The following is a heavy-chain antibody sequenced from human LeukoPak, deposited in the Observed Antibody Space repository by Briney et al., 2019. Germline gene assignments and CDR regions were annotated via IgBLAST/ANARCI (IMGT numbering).Heavy chain of an antibody. V-gene: IGHV3-23*01. Sequence: GGSLRLSCSASRFTFSSYAMSWVRQAPGKGLEWVSAISGSGGSTYYADSVKGRFTISRDNSKNPLYLQMNSLRAEDTAVYYCARGQWELLDGAFDYWGQGTLVTVSS. CDR3: ARGQWELLDGAFDY. CDR2: ISGSGGST. CDR1: RFTFSSYA. D-gene: IGHD1-26*01. J-gene: IGHJ4*02.